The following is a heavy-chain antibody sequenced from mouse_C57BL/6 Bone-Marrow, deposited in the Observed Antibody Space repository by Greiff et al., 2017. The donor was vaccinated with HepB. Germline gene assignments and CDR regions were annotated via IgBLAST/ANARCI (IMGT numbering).Heavy chain of an antibody. D-gene: IGHD2-5*01. CDR3: ATLYSNYWYFDV. J-gene: IGHJ1*03. V-gene: IGHV1-7*01. CDR2: INPSSGYT. CDR1: GYTFTSYW. Sequence: VQLQESRAELAKPGASVKLSCKASGYTFTSYWMHWVKQRPGQGLEWIGYINPSSGYTKYNQKFKDKATLTADKSSSTAYMQLRSLTYEDSAVYDCATLYSNYWYFDVWGTGTTVTVSS.